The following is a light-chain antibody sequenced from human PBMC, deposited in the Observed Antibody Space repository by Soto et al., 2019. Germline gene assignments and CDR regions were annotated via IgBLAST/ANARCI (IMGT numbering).Light chain of an antibody. V-gene: IGKV3-11*01. Sequence: EIVLTQSPATLSLSPGERATLSCRASQSVSSYLAWYQQKPGQAPRLLIYDASNRATGIPARFSGSGSGTDFTLTISSLEPEDFAVYYCQQYDNSPITFGQGTRLEN. J-gene: IGKJ5*01. CDR1: QSVSSY. CDR2: DAS. CDR3: QQYDNSPIT.